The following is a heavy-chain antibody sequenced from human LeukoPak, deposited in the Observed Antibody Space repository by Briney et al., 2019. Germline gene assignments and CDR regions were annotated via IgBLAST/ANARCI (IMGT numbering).Heavy chain of an antibody. D-gene: IGHD6-19*01. J-gene: IGHJ4*02. CDR3: AKSLNRRGRNPPAGTSVAVAGSID. V-gene: IGHV3-21*04. CDR1: GFTFSSYS. CDR2: ISSSSSYI. Sequence: PGGSLRLSCAASGFTFSSYSMNWVRQAPGKGLEWVSSISSSSSYIYYADSVKGRFTISRANAKNTLYLQMNSLRAEDTAVYYCAKSLNRRGRNPPAGTSVAVAGSIDWGQGTLVTVSS.